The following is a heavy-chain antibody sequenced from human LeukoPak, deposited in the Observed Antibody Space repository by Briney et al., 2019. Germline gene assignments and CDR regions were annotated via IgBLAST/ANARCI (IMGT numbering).Heavy chain of an antibody. Sequence: SETLSLTCTVSGGSISNYYWSWIRQPPGKGLEWIGYIYYSGSTNYNPSLKSRVTISVDTSKNQFSLKLSSVTAADTAVYYCARGASAGPDAFDIWGQGTMVTVSS. V-gene: IGHV4-59*01. CDR3: ARGASAGPDAFDI. J-gene: IGHJ3*02. D-gene: IGHD6-13*01. CDR1: GGSISNYY. CDR2: IYYSGST.